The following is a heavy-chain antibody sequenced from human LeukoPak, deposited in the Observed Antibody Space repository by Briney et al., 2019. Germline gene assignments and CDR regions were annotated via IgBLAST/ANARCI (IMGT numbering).Heavy chain of an antibody. CDR1: GYTFTGYY. J-gene: IGHJ5*02. Sequence: ASVKVSCKASGYTFTGYYMHWVRQAPGQGLEWMGRINPNSGDTNYAQKFQGRVTMTRDTSISTAYMELSRLRSDDTAVYYCARDHNVAAAGRGFDPWGQGTLVTVSS. CDR3: ARDHNVAAAGRGFDP. D-gene: IGHD6-13*01. CDR2: INPNSGDT. V-gene: IGHV1-2*06.